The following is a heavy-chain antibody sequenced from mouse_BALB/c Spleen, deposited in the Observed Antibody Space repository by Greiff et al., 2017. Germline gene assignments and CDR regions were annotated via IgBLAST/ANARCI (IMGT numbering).Heavy chain of an antibody. CDR2: INPSSGYT. CDR1: GYTFTSYT. V-gene: IGHV1-4*01. Sequence: QVQLQQSGAELARPGASVKMSCKASGYTFTSYTMHWVNQRPGQGLEWIGYINPSSGYTNYNQKFKDKATLTADKSSSTAYMQLSSLTSEDSAVYFCAREDPPFAYWGQGTLVTVSA. CDR3: AREDPPFAY. J-gene: IGHJ3*01.